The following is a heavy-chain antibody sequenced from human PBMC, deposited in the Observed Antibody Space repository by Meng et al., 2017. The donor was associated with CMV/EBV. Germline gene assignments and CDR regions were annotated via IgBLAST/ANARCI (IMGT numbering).Heavy chain of an antibody. J-gene: IGHJ6*02. CDR3: ARDLSQGSSRDTVYYYGMDV. D-gene: IGHD6-13*01. CDR2: IIPIFGTA. V-gene: IGHV1-69*05. CDR1: GGTFSSYA. Sequence: SVKVSCKASGGTFSSYAISWVRQAPGQGLEWMGGIIPIFGTANYAQKFQGRVTITTDESTSTAYMELSSLRSEDTAVYYCARDLSQGSSRDTVYYYGMDVWGQGTTVTVSS.